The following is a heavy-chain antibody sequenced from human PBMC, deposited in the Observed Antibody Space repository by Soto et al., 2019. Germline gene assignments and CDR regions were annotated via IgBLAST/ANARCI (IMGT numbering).Heavy chain of an antibody. Sequence: EVQLLESGGGLVQPGGSLRLSCAASGFTFSSYAMSWVRQAPGKGLEWVSAISGSGGSTYYADSVKGRFPIARDNSKNTLYLQMNSLRAEDTAVYYCAKDWEQQLVLGAFDIWGQGTMVTVSS. CDR2: ISGSGGST. V-gene: IGHV3-23*01. CDR1: GFTFSSYA. J-gene: IGHJ3*02. D-gene: IGHD6-13*01. CDR3: AKDWEQQLVLGAFDI.